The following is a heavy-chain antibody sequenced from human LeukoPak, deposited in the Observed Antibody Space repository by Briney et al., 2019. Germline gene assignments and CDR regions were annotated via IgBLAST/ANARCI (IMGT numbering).Heavy chain of an antibody. D-gene: IGHD3-16*01. CDR3: ASLMGEQNWFDP. CDR1: GGSISSYY. CDR2: IYYSGST. J-gene: IGHJ5*02. Sequence: SETLSLTCTVSGGSISSYYRSWIRQPPGKGLEWIGYIYYSGSTNYNPSLKSRVTISVNTSKNQFSLKLSSVTAADTAVYYCASLMGEQNWFDPWGQGTLVTVSS. V-gene: IGHV4-59*01.